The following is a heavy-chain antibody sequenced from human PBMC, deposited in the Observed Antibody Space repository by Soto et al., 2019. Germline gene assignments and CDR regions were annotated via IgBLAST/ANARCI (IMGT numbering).Heavy chain of an antibody. CDR3: AHRLGCSCGSCYSRNRPFDY. V-gene: IGHV2-5*02. CDR1: GFSLSTSGVG. D-gene: IGHD2-15*01. CDR2: IYWDGDE. J-gene: IGHJ4*02. Sequence: QITLKESGPTLVKPTQTLTLTCTFSGFSLSTSGVGVGWIRQPPGKALEWLALIYWDGDERYSPSLKSRLTLTKDTSKNQVVLTMPNMDPVDPATYHCAHRLGCSCGSCYSRNRPFDYWGLGTLVTVSS.